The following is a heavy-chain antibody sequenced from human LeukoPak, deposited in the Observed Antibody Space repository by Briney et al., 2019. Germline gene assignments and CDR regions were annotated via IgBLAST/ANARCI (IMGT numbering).Heavy chain of an antibody. CDR1: GGSISSYY. Sequence: SETLFLTCTVSGGSISSYYWSWIRQPPGKGLEWIGYIYYSGSTNYNPSLKSRVTISVDTSKNQFSLKLSSVAAADTAVYYCARDTVRGYYGMDVWGQGTTVTVSS. CDR3: ARDTVRGYYGMDV. V-gene: IGHV4-59*12. CDR2: IYYSGST. D-gene: IGHD4-17*01. J-gene: IGHJ6*02.